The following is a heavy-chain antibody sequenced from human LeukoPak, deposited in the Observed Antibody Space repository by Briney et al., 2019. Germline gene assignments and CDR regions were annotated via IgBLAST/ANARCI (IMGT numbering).Heavy chain of an antibody. Sequence: XXWXXXAPGQXXXWMGWINPNSGGTNYAQKFQGRVTMTRDTSISTAYMELSRLRSDDTAVYYCVRPPMVRGVLVPWGQGTLVTVSS. CDR2: INPNSGGT. V-gene: IGHV1-2*02. J-gene: IGHJ5*02. CDR3: VRPPMVRGVLVP. D-gene: IGHD3-10*01.